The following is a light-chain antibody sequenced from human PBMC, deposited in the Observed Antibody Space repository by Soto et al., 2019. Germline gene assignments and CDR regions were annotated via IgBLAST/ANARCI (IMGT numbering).Light chain of an antibody. Sequence: DFQMTQSPSSLSASVGARVTITCQARRPIGSHLNWYQQKPGKAPNLLIYVASSLQSEVPSRFSGSGSGTDFTLTITSLQPEDFATYYCQQSYGTPITFGQGTRLEIK. CDR1: RPIGSH. CDR2: VAS. CDR3: QQSYGTPIT. V-gene: IGKV1-39*01. J-gene: IGKJ5*01.